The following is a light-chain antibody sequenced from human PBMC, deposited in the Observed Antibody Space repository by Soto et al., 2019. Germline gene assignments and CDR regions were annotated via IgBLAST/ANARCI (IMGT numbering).Light chain of an antibody. Sequence: EIVLTQSPGTLSLSPGERATLSCSASQSVGSSYLAWYQQKPGQAPRLLIYGTSTRATGIPDRFSGSGSGTDFTLTINRLEPEDFAVYYCQHYASSPITFGQGTRLEI. CDR2: GTS. CDR3: QHYASSPIT. CDR1: QSVGSSY. J-gene: IGKJ5*01. V-gene: IGKV3-20*01.